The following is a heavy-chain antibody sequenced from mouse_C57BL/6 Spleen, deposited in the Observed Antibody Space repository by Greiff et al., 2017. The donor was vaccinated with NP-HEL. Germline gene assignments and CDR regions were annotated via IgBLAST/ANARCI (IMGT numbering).Heavy chain of an antibody. V-gene: IGHV1-50*01. D-gene: IGHD2-4*01. Sequence: QVQLQQPGAELVKPGASVKLSCKASGYTFTSYWMQWVKQRPGQGLEWIGEIDPSDSYTNYNQKFKGKATLTVDTSSSTAYMQLSSLTSEDSAVYYCARRGGLRREGSNAMDYWGQGTSVTVSS. CDR3: ARRGGLRREGSNAMDY. J-gene: IGHJ4*01. CDR2: IDPSDSYT. CDR1: GYTFTSYW.